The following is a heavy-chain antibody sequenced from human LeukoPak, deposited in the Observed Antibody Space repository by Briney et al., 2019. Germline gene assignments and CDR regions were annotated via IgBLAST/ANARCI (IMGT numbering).Heavy chain of an antibody. CDR3: GKESATGPI. CDR1: GDTFSSYT. CDR2: IIPIFGTA. D-gene: IGHD4-17*01. J-gene: IGHJ3*02. Sequence: SVKVSCKASGDTFSSYTISWVRQAPGQGLEWMGGIIPIFGTANNAQKFQGRVTITADESTSTAYMELSSLRSEDAAVYYCGKESATGPIWGQGKMVTVSS. V-gene: IGHV1-69*13.